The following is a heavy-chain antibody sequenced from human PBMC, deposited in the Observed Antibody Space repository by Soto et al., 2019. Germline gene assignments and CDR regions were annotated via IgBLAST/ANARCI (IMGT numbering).Heavy chain of an antibody. V-gene: IGHV4-39*01. Sequence: QLQLQESGPGLVKPSETLSLTCSVSGASISSRSYHWDWIRQAPGKGLEWIGSTYYSGRTYYNPSLVSRGTIAVDTSKNQFSLKLNSVTAADTAVYYCARRVGAVPSQGGGQGTLVTVSS. CDR3: ARRVGAVPSQG. J-gene: IGHJ1*01. CDR2: TYYSGRT. CDR1: GASISSRSYH. D-gene: IGHD1-26*01.